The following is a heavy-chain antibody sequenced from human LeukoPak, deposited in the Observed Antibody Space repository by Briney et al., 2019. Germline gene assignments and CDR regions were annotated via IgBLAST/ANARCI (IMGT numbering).Heavy chain of an antibody. CDR2: ISAYNGNT. CDR1: GYTFTTYG. D-gene: IGHD6-6*01. CDR3: ARDLIAARPGWFDP. V-gene: IGHV1-18*01. J-gene: IGHJ5*02. Sequence: VASVKVSCKASGYTFTTYGINWVRQAPGQGLERMGWISAYNGNTDYAQNLQGRVTLTTDTSASTAYMELRSLRSDDTAVYYCARDLIAARPGWFDPWGQGTLVTVSS.